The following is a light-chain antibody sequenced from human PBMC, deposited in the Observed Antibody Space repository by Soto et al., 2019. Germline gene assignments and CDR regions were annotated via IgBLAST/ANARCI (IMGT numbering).Light chain of an antibody. J-gene: IGKJ1*01. CDR2: WAF. CDR3: QQYYTTPPT. V-gene: IGKV4-1*01. CDR1: QSVLFSINQKNY. Sequence: DIVLTQSPDSVAVSLGERATINCKSSQSVLFSINQKNYLAWYHQKPGQPPKLLIYWAFIRESGVPTRFSGSGSGTNFTLPISSLQAEDAAVYYCQQYYTTPPTFGLGTKV.